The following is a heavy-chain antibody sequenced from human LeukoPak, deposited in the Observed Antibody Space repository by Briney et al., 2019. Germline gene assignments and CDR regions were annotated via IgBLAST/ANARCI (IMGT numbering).Heavy chain of an antibody. Sequence: SETLSLTCTASGGSISSYYWSWIRQPAGKGLEWIGRIYTSGSTNYNPSLKSRVTMSVDTSKNQFSLKLTSVTAADTAVYYCARDLPERGGDCPPQFDPWGQGTLVTVSS. D-gene: IGHD2-21*02. CDR3: ARDLPERGGDCPPQFDP. J-gene: IGHJ5*02. CDR1: GGSISSYY. V-gene: IGHV4-4*07. CDR2: IYTSGST.